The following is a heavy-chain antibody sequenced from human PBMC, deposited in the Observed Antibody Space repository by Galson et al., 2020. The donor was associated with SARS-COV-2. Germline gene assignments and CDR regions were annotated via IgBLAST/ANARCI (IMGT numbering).Heavy chain of an antibody. CDR3: ARAQGGTMVTYYYYGMDV. Sequence: ASVKVSCKASGYTFTSSAMNSVRQAPGQGPEWMGWINTNTGNPTYAQGFTGRILFSLDTSVSTAYLQISSLKAEDTAVYYCARAQGGTMVTYYYYGMDVWGQGTTVTVSS. V-gene: IGHV7-4-1*02. J-gene: IGHJ6*02. D-gene: IGHD3-10*01. CDR2: INTNTGNP. CDR1: GYTFTSSA.